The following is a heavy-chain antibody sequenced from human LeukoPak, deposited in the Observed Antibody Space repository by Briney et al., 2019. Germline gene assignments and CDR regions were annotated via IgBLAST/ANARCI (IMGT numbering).Heavy chain of an antibody. CDR3: ARGPPRVGELLDYYYYYGMDV. CDR2: ISAYNGNT. CDR1: GYTFTSYG. V-gene: IGHV1-18*01. Sequence: ASVRVSCKASGYTFTSYGISWVRQAPGQGLEWMGWISAYNGNTNYAQKLQGRVTMTTDTSTSTAYMELRSLRSDDPAVYYCARGPPRVGELLDYYYYYGMDVWGQGTTVTVSS. D-gene: IGHD1-26*01. J-gene: IGHJ6*02.